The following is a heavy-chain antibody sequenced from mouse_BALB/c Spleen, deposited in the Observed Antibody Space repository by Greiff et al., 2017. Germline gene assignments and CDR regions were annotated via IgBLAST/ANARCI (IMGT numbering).Heavy chain of an antibody. CDR2: ISSGSSTI. Sequence: DVMLVESGGGLVQPGGSRKLSCAASGFTFSSFGMHWVRQAPEKGLEWVAYISSGSSTIYYADTVKGRFTISRDNPKNTLFLQMTSLRSEDTAMYYCARFYVPYAMDYWGEGTSVTVS. CDR1: GFTFSSFG. J-gene: IGHJ4*01. V-gene: IGHV5-17*02. CDR3: ARFYVPYAMDY. D-gene: IGHD1-1*01.